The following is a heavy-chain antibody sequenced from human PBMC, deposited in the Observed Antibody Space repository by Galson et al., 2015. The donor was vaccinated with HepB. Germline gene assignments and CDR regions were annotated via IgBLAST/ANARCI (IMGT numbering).Heavy chain of an antibody. CDR2: IYYDGSSE. CDR3: ARTKSWIQLWLLDY. V-gene: IGHV3-33*01. CDR1: GFTFSNHA. J-gene: IGHJ4*02. Sequence: SLRLSCAVSGFTFSNHAMHWVRQAPGKGLEWVAVIYYDGSSEYYADSVKGRFIISRDNSKDTLYLQMSSLKLEDTAIYFCARTKSWIQLWLLDYWGRGTLVTVSS. D-gene: IGHD5-18*01.